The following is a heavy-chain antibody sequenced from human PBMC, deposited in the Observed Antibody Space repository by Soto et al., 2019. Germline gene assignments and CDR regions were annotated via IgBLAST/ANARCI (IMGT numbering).Heavy chain of an antibody. Sequence: QVQLVQSGAEVKKPGSSVKVSCKASGGTFSSYTISWVRQAPGQGLEWMGRIIPILGIANYAQKFQGRVTITADKSTSTAYMELSSLRSEDTAVYYCARDNQKTGDYVRAFDIWGQGTMVTVSS. CDR1: GGTFSSYT. V-gene: IGHV1-69*08. CDR3: ARDNQKTGDYVRAFDI. D-gene: IGHD4-17*01. CDR2: IIPILGIA. J-gene: IGHJ3*02.